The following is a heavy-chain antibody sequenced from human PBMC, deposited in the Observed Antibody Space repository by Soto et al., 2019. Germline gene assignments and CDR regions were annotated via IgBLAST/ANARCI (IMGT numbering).Heavy chain of an antibody. CDR3: AREFVLTEWFSDN. V-gene: IGHV3-30*04. D-gene: IGHD3-3*01. Sequence: PGGSLPLSYATSGFTFRGYSMHWLRQAPGKELEWVAVTSSDGATTYYADSVRGRFTVSRDNSKRTLFLQMNSLIPDDTAVYYCAREFVLTEWFSDNWGQGILVIVSS. J-gene: IGHJ4*02. CDR2: TSSDGATT. CDR1: GFTFRGYS.